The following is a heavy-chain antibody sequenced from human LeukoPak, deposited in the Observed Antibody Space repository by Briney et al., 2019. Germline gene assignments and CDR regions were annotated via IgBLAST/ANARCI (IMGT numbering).Heavy chain of an antibody. V-gene: IGHV3-21*01. J-gene: IGHJ4*02. CDR1: GFTFSSYS. CDR3: ARVSSTSCFDY. Sequence: PGGSLRLSCAASGFTFSSYSMNWVRQAPGKGLEWVSSISSSSSYICYADSVKGRFTISRDNAKNSLYLQMNSLRAEDTAVYYCARVSSTSCFDYWGQGTLVTVSS. CDR2: ISSSSSYI. D-gene: IGHD2-2*01.